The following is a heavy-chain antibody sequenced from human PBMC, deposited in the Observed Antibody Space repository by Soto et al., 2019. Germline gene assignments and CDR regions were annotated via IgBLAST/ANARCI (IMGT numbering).Heavy chain of an antibody. Sequence: GESLKISCKGSGYTFTSYWIGWVRQMPGEGLEWMGVIYPSDSDIRYSPSFQGKVTISADKSITTAYLQWSSLKAADTAMYYCVRSGTSSGRFSDYCGQGTMVTV. CDR3: VRSGTSSGRFSDY. V-gene: IGHV5-51*01. CDR2: IYPSDSDI. D-gene: IGHD2-15*01. CDR1: GYTFTSYW. J-gene: IGHJ4*02.